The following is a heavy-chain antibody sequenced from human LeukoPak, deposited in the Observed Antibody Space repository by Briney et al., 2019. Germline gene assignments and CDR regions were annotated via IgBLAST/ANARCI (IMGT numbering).Heavy chain of an antibody. J-gene: IGHJ4*02. CDR1: GLTFNNYW. Sequence: GGSLRLSCAASGLTFNNYWMNWVRQAPGKGLVWVSRLNNDGTDATYADSVRGRFTVSRDNAKNTLYLQMDSLRAEDTAVYYCARMRGYSDGFENWGQGTLVTVSS. D-gene: IGHD3-22*01. CDR3: ARMRGYSDGFEN. V-gene: IGHV3-74*03. CDR2: LNNDGTDA.